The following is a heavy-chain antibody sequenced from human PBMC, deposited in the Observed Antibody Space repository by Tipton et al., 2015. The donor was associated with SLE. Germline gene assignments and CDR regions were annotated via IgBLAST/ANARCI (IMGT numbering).Heavy chain of an antibody. V-gene: IGHV4-39*07. D-gene: IGHD6-13*01. CDR3: VRASAWYQDYYYYYHMDV. Sequence: PSLTCSVSGGSISRRNYYWGWIRQPPGKGLEWLGSMYYSGDTFYNPSLKSRVTISVDTSKNQFSLKLSSVTAADTAMYYCVRASAWYQDYYYYYHMDVWGKGTTVTVSS. CDR1: GGSISRRNYY. CDR2: MYYSGDT. J-gene: IGHJ6*03.